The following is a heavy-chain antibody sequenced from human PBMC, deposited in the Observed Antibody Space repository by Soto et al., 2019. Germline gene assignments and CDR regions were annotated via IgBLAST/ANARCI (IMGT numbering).Heavy chain of an antibody. CDR2: ISYDGSNK. CDR3: AKDRLKIVVVAATLDY. V-gene: IGHV3-30*18. CDR1: GFTFSSYG. Sequence: QVQLVESGGGVVQPGRSLRLSCAASGFTFSSYGMHWVRQAPGKGLEWVAVISYDGSNKYYADSVKGRFTISRDNSKNTLYLQMNSLRAEDMAVYYCAKDRLKIVVVAATLDYWGQGTLVTVSS. J-gene: IGHJ4*02. D-gene: IGHD2-15*01.